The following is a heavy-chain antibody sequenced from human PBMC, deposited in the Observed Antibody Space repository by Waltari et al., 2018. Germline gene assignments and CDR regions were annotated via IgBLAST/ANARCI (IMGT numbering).Heavy chain of an antibody. CDR1: GLTFGDYD. CDR3: TRPSPVGDS. Sequence: EVQLVESGGGLVRPGRSLGLSCTTSGLTFGDYDMSWFRQAPGKGLEWVAFIRSNAYGGATEYGASVKGRFAISRDDSKGIAYLQMNSLKTEDTAVYYCTRPSPVGDSWGQGTLVTVSS. V-gene: IGHV3-49*05. CDR2: IRSNAYGGAT. J-gene: IGHJ4*02. D-gene: IGHD3-16*01.